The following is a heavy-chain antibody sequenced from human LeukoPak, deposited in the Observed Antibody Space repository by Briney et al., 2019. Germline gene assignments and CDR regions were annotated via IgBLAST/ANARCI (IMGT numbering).Heavy chain of an antibody. D-gene: IGHD5-12*01. CDR3: ARDRRGYSGYARGDFDY. J-gene: IGHJ4*02. CDR2: INPNSGGT. Sequence: GASVKVSCKASGYTFTGYYMHWVRQAPGQGLEWMGWINPNSGGTNYAQKFQGRVTMTRDTSISTAYMELSRLRSDDTAVYYCARDRRGYSGYARGDFDYWGQGTLVTVSS. CDR1: GYTFTGYY. V-gene: IGHV1-2*02.